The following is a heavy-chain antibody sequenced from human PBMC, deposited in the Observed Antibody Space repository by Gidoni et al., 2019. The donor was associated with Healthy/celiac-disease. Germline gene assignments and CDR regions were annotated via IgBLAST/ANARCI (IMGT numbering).Heavy chain of an antibody. CDR2: IYTSGST. Sequence: QVQLQESGPGLVKPSQTLSLTCTVSVGSISSGSYYWSWIRQPAGKGLEWIGRIYTSGSTNYNPSLKSRVTISVDTSKNQFSLKLSSVTAADTAVYYCAGVVQGVNWDYFDYWGQGTLVTVSS. V-gene: IGHV4-61*02. D-gene: IGHD3-10*01. J-gene: IGHJ4*02. CDR3: AGVVQGVNWDYFDY. CDR1: VGSISSGSYY.